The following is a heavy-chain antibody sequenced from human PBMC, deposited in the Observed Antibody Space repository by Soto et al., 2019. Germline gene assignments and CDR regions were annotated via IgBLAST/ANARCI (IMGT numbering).Heavy chain of an antibody. J-gene: IGHJ4*02. CDR1: GGTFSSYP. CDR3: ATPPRASGSWRGRFDY. V-gene: IGHV1-69*02. CDR2: IIPIRGIA. D-gene: IGHD3-10*01. Sequence: QVQLVQSGAEVQKPGSSVKVSCKASGGTFSSYPISWVRQAPGQGLAWMGRIIPIRGIATYAQKFQGRVTITADKSTSTAYRALSRLRSEDTAVYYCATPPRASGSWRGRFDYWGQGTLVTVSS.